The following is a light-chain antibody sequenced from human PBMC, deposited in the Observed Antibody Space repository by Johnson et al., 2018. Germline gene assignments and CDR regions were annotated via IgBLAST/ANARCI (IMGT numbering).Light chain of an antibody. V-gene: IGLV1-51*01. Sequence: QSVLTQPPSVSAAPGQKVTISCSGSSSNIGNNYVSWYQQLPGTAPKLLIYDNNKRPSGIPARFSGSKSGTSATLGITGLQTGVEADYYCGTWDSSLSAGNVVGTGTKVTVL. CDR1: SSNIGNNY. CDR2: DNN. J-gene: IGLJ1*01. CDR3: GTWDSSLSAGNV.